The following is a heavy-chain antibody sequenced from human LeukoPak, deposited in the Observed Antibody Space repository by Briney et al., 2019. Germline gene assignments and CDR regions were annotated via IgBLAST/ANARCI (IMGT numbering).Heavy chain of an antibody. CDR1: GYTFTSYD. V-gene: IGHV1-8*01. CDR2: MNPNSGNT. D-gene: IGHD6-6*01. J-gene: IGHJ6*02. Sequence: ASVKVSCKASGYTFTSYDINWVRQATGQGLEWMGWMNPNSGNTGYAQKFQGRVTMTRDTSISTAYMELSRLRSDDTAVYYCARDRIGARQGYYYYYGMDVWGQGTTVTVSS. CDR3: ARDRIGARQGYYYYYGMDV.